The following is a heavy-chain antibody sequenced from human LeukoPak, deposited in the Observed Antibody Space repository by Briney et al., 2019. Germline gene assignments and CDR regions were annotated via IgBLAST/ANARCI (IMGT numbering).Heavy chain of an antibody. CDR1: GGSISSYY. J-gene: IGHJ4*02. V-gene: IGHV4-59*01. CDR3: AREVGATYYFDY. Sequence: SETLSFTCTVSGGSISSYYWSWIRQPPGKGLEWIGYIYYSGSINYNPSLKSRVTISVDTSKNQFSLKLSSVTAADTAAYYCAREVGATYYFDYWGQGTLVTVSS. CDR2: IYYSGSI. D-gene: IGHD1-26*01.